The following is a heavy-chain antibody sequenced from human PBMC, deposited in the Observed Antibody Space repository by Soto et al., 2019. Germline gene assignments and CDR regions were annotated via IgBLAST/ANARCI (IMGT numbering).Heavy chain of an antibody. CDR3: ARSSIAARRRGNFDY. J-gene: IGHJ4*02. Sequence: ASVKVSCKASGGTFSSYTISWVRQAPGQGLEWMGRIIPILGIANYAQKFQGRVTITADKSTSTAYMELSSLRSEDTAVYYCARSSIAARRRGNFDYWGQGTLVTVS. V-gene: IGHV1-69*02. CDR1: GGTFSSYT. CDR2: IIPILGIA. D-gene: IGHD6-6*01.